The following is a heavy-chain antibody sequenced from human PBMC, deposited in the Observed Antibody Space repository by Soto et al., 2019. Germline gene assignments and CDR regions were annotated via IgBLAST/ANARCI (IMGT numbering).Heavy chain of an antibody. V-gene: IGHV3-7*01. CDR3: ACSGWYVSAFDI. CDR2: IKQDGSEK. Sequence: PGGSLRLSCAASGFTFSSYWMSWVRQAPGKGLEWVANIKQDGSEKYYVDSVKGRFTISRDNSKNSLYLQMNSLRAEDTAVSYCACSGWYVSAFDIWGQGTMVTV. J-gene: IGHJ3*02. CDR1: GFTFSSYW. D-gene: IGHD6-19*01.